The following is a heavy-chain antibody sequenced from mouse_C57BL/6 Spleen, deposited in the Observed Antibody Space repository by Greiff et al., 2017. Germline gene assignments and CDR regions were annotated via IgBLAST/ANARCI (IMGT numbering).Heavy chain of an antibody. J-gene: IGHJ1*03. V-gene: IGHV3-6*01. CDR2: ISYDGSN. CDR1: GYSITSGYY. Sequence: EVQLQESGPGLVKPSQSLSLTCSVTGYSITSGYYWNWIRQFPGNKLEWMGYISYDGSNNYNPSLKNRISITRDTSKNQFFLKLNSVTTEDTATYYCAREWDWYFDVWGTGTTVTVSS. CDR3: AREWDWYFDV.